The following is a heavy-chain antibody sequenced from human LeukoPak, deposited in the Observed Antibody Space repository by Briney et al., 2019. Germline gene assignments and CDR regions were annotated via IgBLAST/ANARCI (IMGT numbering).Heavy chain of an antibody. J-gene: IGHJ6*02. CDR3: AKVISPYYYYDMDV. Sequence: PGGSLRLSCAASGFSFTGHAMSWVRQAPGKGLEWVAAISGSGGSTYYADSVKGRFTISRDNSKDTLDLHMNSLRAEDTAVYYCAKVISPYYYYDMDVWGQGTTVTVSS. CDR2: ISGSGGST. V-gene: IGHV3-23*01. D-gene: IGHD3-10*01. CDR1: GFSFTGHA.